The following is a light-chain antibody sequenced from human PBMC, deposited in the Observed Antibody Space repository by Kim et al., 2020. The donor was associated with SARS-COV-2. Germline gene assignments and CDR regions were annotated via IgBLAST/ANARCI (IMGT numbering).Light chain of an antibody. J-gene: IGKJ5*01. Sequence: PGERATLSCRASQSVSSSYLAWYQQKPGQAPRPLIYGASSRATGIPDRFSGSGSGTDFTLTISRLEPEDFAVYYCQQCGTSPRNFGQGTRLE. CDR2: GAS. CDR1: QSVSSSY. CDR3: QQCGTSPRN. V-gene: IGKV3-20*01.